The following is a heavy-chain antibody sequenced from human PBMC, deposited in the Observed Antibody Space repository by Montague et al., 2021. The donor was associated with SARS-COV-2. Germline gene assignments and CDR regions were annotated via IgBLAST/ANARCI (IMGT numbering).Heavy chain of an antibody. D-gene: IGHD2-8*01. V-gene: IGHV3-7*01. CDR2: IHQDGGET. Sequence: SLRLSCAASGFGFSSYWMTWVRQAPGKGLEWMTHIHQDGGETYYVDSVKGRFTVSRDNAKNSLYLQLHSLRDEDTAVYYCATFKYCTTSTCAVEPYYYYYSGMDVWGQGTTVTVSS. CDR1: GFGFSSYW. CDR3: ATFKYCTTSTCAVEPYYYYYSGMDV. J-gene: IGHJ6*02.